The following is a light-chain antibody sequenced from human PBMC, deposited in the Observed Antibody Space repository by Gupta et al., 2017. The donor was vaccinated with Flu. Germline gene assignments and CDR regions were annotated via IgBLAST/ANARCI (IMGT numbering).Light chain of an antibody. Sequence: SFVLTQPPSVSVAPGKTARVTCVGNNIGTKSLHWYQQKPGQAPVVVVYDDTDRPSGFPERFSGSKSGNTATLTISRVDAGDEADYYCHMRYGGSDHPDVFGGGTKLTVL. CDR3: HMRYGGSDHPDV. CDR1: NIGTKS. J-gene: IGLJ3*02. V-gene: IGLV3-21*03. CDR2: DDT.